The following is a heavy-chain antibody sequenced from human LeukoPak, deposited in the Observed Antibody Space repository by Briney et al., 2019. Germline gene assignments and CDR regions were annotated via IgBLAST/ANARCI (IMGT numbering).Heavy chain of an antibody. Sequence: GASVKVSCKASGYTFTGYFIYWVRQAPGQGLEWMGWINPNSGGTNYAQKFQGRVIMTRDTSISTAYMELSRLRSDDTAVYYCASGSSIAARSEIYYSDYWGQGTLVTVSS. D-gene: IGHD6-6*01. J-gene: IGHJ4*02. CDR1: GYTFTGYF. V-gene: IGHV1-2*02. CDR2: INPNSGGT. CDR3: ASGSSIAARSEIYYSDY.